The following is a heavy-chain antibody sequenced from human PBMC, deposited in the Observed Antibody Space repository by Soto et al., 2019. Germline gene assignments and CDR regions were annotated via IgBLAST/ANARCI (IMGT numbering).Heavy chain of an antibody. D-gene: IGHD5-12*01. CDR1: GGTVTNYA. CDR2: IIPIIGTA. J-gene: IGHJ4*02. CDR3: ARGGVDVVATSAFDY. V-gene: IGHV1-69*01. Sequence: QVQLVQSGAEVKKPGSSVKVSCKASGGTVTNYAISWVRQAPGQGLEWMGGIIPIIGTADYAHKFQGRLAISADESTGTTFMELSSLRSEDTALYYCARGGVDVVATSAFDYVGQGTLVTVSS.